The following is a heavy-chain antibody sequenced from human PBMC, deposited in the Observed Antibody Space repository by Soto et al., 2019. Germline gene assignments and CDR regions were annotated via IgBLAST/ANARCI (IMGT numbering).Heavy chain of an antibody. Sequence: SVKVSCKASGGTFSSYAISWVRQAPGQGLEWMGGIIPIFGTANYAQKFQGRVTITADKSTSTAYMELSSLRSENTAVYYCARGTTYYYDSSGYLYYFDYWGQGTLVTVSS. D-gene: IGHD3-22*01. J-gene: IGHJ4*02. V-gene: IGHV1-69*06. CDR3: ARGTTYYYDSSGYLYYFDY. CDR1: GGTFSSYA. CDR2: IIPIFGTA.